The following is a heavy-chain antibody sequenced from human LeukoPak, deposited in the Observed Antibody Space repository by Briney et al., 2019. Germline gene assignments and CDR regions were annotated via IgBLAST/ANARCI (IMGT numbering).Heavy chain of an antibody. J-gene: IGHJ6*03. CDR1: GGSISSGGYY. CDR2: IYHSGST. D-gene: IGHD3-10*01. CDR3: ARGGFHYYYMDV. V-gene: IGHV4-30-2*01. Sequence: SQTLSLTCTVSGGSISSGGYYWNWIRQPPGKGLEWIGYIYHSGSTYYNPSLKSRVTISVDRSKNQFSLKLSSVTAADTAVYYCARGGFHYYYMDVWGKGTTVTVSS.